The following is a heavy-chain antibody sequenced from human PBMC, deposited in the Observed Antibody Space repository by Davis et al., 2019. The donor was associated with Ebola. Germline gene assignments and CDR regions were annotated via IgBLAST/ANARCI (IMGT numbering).Heavy chain of an antibody. D-gene: IGHD3-10*01. Sequence: GESLKISCTGSGYSFTSYWIGWVRQMPGKGLEWMGIIYPGDSDTRYSPSFQGQVTISADKSISTAYLQWSSLKASDTAMYYCARSEFYGSGSFPYYYYGMDVWGQGTTVTVSS. J-gene: IGHJ6*02. CDR3: ARSEFYGSGSFPYYYYGMDV. CDR2: IYPGDSDT. CDR1: GYSFTSYW. V-gene: IGHV5-51*01.